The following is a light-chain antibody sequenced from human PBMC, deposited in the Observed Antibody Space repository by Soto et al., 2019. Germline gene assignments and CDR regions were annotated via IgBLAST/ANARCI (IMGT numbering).Light chain of an antibody. CDR3: QQYYTTPWT. CDR1: QDITNS. CDR2: DAS. V-gene: IGKV1-33*01. Sequence: DIQMTQSPSSLSASVGDRVTITCQASQDITNSLNWYQQKPGKAPKVLIYDASILETGVPSRFSGSGSGTDFTFTISSLQAEDVAVYYCQQYYTTPWTFGQGTKVEIK. J-gene: IGKJ1*01.